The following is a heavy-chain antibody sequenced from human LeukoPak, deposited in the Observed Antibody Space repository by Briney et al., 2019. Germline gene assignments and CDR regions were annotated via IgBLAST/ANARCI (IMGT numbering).Heavy chain of an antibody. D-gene: IGHD5-18*01. CDR3: AKYTYSYDYFDY. Sequence: GGSLRLSCAASGFTFTSYGMHWVRQAPGKGLEWVSAISGSGGSTYYADSVKGRFTISRDNSKNTLYLQMNSLRAEDTAVYYCAKYTYSYDYFDYWGQGTLVTVSS. CDR1: GFTFTSYG. J-gene: IGHJ4*02. V-gene: IGHV3-23*01. CDR2: ISGSGGST.